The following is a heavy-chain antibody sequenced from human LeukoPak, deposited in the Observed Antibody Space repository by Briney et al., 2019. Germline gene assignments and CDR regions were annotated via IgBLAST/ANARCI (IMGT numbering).Heavy chain of an antibody. Sequence: SETLSLTCTVSGGSICSSSYYWGWIRQPPGKGLAWIGSIYYSGSTYYNPSLKSRVTISVDTSKNQFSLKLSSVTAADTAVYYCASLRERSYYARGFDYWGQGTLVTVSS. V-gene: IGHV4-39*01. D-gene: IGHD1-26*01. CDR2: IYYSGST. CDR3: ASLRERSYYARGFDY. J-gene: IGHJ4*02. CDR1: GGSICSSSYY.